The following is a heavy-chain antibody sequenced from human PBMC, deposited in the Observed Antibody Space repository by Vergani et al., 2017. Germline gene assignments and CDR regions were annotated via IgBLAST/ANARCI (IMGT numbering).Heavy chain of an antibody. D-gene: IGHD2-2*01. CDR3: TREPALVVPAAIMSFGLYGMDV. Sequence: DVQLVESGGDLVQPGGSLRLSCAASGFTFSSYSMNWVRQAPGKGLEWVGFIRSKAYGGTTEYAASVKGRLTISRDDSKSIAYLQMNSLKTEDTAVYYCTREPALVVPAAIMSFGLYGMDVWGQGTTVTVSS. CDR2: IRSKAYGGTT. CDR1: GFTFSSYS. V-gene: IGHV3-49*04. J-gene: IGHJ6*02.